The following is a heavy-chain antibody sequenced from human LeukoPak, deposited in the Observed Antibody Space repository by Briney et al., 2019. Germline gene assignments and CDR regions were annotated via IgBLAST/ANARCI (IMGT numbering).Heavy chain of an antibody. CDR2: ISGSGGST. V-gene: IGHV3-23*01. CDR3: ARETKTYYYGSGSYYGGAFDI. CDR1: GFTFDDYG. J-gene: IGHJ3*02. D-gene: IGHD3-10*01. Sequence: GGSLRLSCAASGFTFDDYGMSWVRQAPGKGLEWVSAISGSGGSTYYADSVKGRFTISRDNSKNTLYLQMNSLRVEDTAVYYCARETKTYYYGSGSYYGGAFDIWGQGTLVTVSS.